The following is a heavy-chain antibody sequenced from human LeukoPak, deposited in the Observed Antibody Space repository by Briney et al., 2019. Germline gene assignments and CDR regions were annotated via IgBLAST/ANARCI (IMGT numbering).Heavy chain of an antibody. Sequence: GGTLRLSCAASGFTFSSYGMSWVRQAPGKGLEWVSAISGSGGSTYYADSVKGRFTISRDNSKNTLYLQMNSLRAEDTAVYYCAKGGSGSYYYYYYMDVWGKGTTVTVSS. CDR3: AKGGSGSYYYYYYMDV. CDR2: ISGSGGST. D-gene: IGHD1-26*01. J-gene: IGHJ6*03. CDR1: GFTFSSYG. V-gene: IGHV3-23*01.